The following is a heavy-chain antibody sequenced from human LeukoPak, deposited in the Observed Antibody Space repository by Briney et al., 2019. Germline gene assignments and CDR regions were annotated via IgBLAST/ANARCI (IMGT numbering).Heavy chain of an antibody. CDR3: GGSGSYYNPIDY. J-gene: IGHJ4*02. Sequence: SETLSLTCTVSGGSISNYYWSWIRQPAGKGLEWIGRIYTSGSTNYNPSLKSRVTMSVDTSKNQFSLKLSSVTAADTAVYYCGGSGSYYNPIDYWGQGTLVTVSS. D-gene: IGHD3-10*01. CDR2: IYTSGST. CDR1: GGSISNYY. V-gene: IGHV4-4*07.